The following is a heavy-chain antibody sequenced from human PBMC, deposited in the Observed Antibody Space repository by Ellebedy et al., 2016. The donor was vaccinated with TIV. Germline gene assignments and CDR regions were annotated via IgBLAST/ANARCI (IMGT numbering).Heavy chain of an antibody. Sequence: GGSLRLSXKGSGYSFTSYWIGWVRQMPGKGLEWMGIIYPGDSDTRYSPSFQGQVTISADKSISTAYLQWSSLKASDTAMYYCARHRPLLWFGEKGGMDVWGQGTTVTVSS. CDR1: GYSFTSYW. CDR2: IYPGDSDT. V-gene: IGHV5-51*01. CDR3: ARHRPLLWFGEKGGMDV. D-gene: IGHD3-10*01. J-gene: IGHJ6*02.